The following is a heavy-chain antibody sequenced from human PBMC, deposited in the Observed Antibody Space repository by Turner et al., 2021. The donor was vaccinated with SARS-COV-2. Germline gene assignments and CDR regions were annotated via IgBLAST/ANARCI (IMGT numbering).Heavy chain of an antibody. CDR2: IYYSGIT. Sequence: QPQLQESGPGLVKPSVTLSHTWTVSGGSISSSSYYWGWIRQPPGKGLEWIGSIYYSGITYYNPYLMSRLTISVDTYNNQFSLKLSSVTAADTAVYYCARLMDTAMDYSGMDVWGQGTTVTVSS. CDR1: GGSISSSSYY. CDR3: ARLMDTAMDYSGMDV. V-gene: IGHV4-39*01. D-gene: IGHD5-18*01. J-gene: IGHJ6*02.